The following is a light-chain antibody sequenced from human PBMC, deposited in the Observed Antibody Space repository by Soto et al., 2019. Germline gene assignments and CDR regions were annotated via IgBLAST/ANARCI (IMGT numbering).Light chain of an antibody. V-gene: IGLV2-23*01. J-gene: IGLJ3*02. CDR2: EDD. CDR1: STDVGGYNF. Sequence: QSALTQPASVSGSPGQSITISCTGTSTDVGGYNFVSWYQHHPGKAPTLMIYEDDKRPSGVSNRFSGSKSGNTASLTISGLQAEDEDDFYCCSYAGDSTWVFGGGTKLTVL. CDR3: CSYAGDSTWV.